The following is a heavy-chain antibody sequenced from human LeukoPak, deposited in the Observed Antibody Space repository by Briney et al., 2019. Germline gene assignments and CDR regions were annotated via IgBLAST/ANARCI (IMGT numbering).Heavy chain of an antibody. Sequence: SETLSLTCTVSGGSISGYYWSWIRQPPGKGLEWIGYIYYSGSTNYNPSLKSRVTISVDTSKNQFSLKPSSVTAADTAVYYCARSRPAGGADWFDPWGQGTLVTVSS. CDR2: IYYSGST. J-gene: IGHJ5*02. D-gene: IGHD3-10*01. CDR3: ARSRPAGGADWFDP. V-gene: IGHV4-59*08. CDR1: GGSISGYY.